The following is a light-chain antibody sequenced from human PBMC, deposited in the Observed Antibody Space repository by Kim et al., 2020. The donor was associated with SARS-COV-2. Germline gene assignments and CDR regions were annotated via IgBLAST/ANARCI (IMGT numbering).Light chain of an antibody. V-gene: IGKV3-20*01. CDR2: ATS. CDR3: QHCDNSVCT. J-gene: IGKJ2*02. Sequence: LSPGERATLSCRASQSVSSTSLAWYQQNPGRAPSLLIYATSSRANGIPDRFSGSGSATDFTLTISRLEPEDFAVYYCQHCDNSVCTFGQGTKLEIK. CDR1: QSVSSTS.